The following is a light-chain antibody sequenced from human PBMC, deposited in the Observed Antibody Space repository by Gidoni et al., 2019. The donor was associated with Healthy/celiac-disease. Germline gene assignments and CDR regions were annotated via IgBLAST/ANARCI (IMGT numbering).Light chain of an antibody. Sequence: EIVLTQSPGTLSLSPGERATLSCRASQSVSSSYLAWYQQKPGQAPRLLIYGASSRATGIPDRFSGSWSGTDFTLIISRLEPEDFAVYYCQQYGSSPGTFGQGTKVEIK. CDR3: QQYGSSPGT. CDR1: QSVSSSY. J-gene: IGKJ1*01. V-gene: IGKV3-20*01. CDR2: GAS.